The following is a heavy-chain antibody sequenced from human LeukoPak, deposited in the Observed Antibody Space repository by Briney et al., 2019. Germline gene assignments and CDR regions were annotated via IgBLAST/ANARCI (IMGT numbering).Heavy chain of an antibody. CDR3: ARLLHSGVLRSLRYFDWGSSWYFDY. CDR2: IKQDGSEK. D-gene: IGHD3-9*01. CDR1: GFTFSSYW. V-gene: IGHV3-7*01. Sequence: GGSLRLSCAASGFTFSSYWMSWVRQAPGKGLEWVANIKQDGSEKYYVDSVKGRFTISRDNAKNSLYLQTNSLRAEDTAVYYCARLLHSGVLRSLRYFDWGSSWYFDYWGQGTLVTVSS. J-gene: IGHJ4*02.